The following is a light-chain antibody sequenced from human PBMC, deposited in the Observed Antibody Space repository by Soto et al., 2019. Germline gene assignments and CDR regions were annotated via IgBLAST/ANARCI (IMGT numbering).Light chain of an antibody. Sequence: EIGLTQSACTLSLSPGERATLSCRASQSLTNNYFAWYQQKPGRALRLLIDGASTRATGIPDRFSGTGSGTDFTLTISRLEPEDVAVYYCQQYEAVVTFGQGTKVDIK. CDR3: QQYEAVVT. J-gene: IGKJ1*01. CDR2: GAS. V-gene: IGKV3-20*01. CDR1: QSLTNNY.